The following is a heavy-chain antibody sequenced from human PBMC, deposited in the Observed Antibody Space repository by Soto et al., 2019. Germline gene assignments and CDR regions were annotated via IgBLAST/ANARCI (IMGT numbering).Heavy chain of an antibody. CDR2: ISASDGST. V-gene: IGHV3-23*01. J-gene: IGHJ4*02. D-gene: IGHD1-20*01. CDR3: ASPPRPTLADNIFDY. Sequence: GGSLRLSCAASGLTFNTYDMSWVPQAPGKGLEWISAISASDGSTYYADSVKGRFTISRDNSKNTLYLQMGSLRAEDTAVYYGASPPRPTLADNIFDYWGQGTRVTVSS. CDR1: GLTFNTYD.